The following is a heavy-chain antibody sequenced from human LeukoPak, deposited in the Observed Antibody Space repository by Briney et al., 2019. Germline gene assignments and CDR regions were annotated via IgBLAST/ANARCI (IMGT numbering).Heavy chain of an antibody. CDR1: GGSISSYY. Sequence: SETLSLTCTVSGGSISSYYWSWIRQPPGKGLEWIGYIYYSGSTNYNPSLKSRVTISVDTSKNQFSLKLSSVTAADTAVYYCARAYVDTAVVTGYYYYMDVWGKGTTVTVSS. CDR3: ARAYVDTAVVTGYYYYMDV. D-gene: IGHD5-18*01. V-gene: IGHV4-59*01. CDR2: IYYSGST. J-gene: IGHJ6*03.